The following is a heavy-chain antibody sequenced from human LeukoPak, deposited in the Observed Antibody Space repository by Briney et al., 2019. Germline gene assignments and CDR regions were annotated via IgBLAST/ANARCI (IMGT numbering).Heavy chain of an antibody. CDR3: VKEAWYYYDSSGPDY. Sequence: GGALRLSCAASGFTFSSYGVHWVRQAPGKGLDWVAVISYDGSNKYYADSVKGRFTISRDNSKNTLYLQMSSLRAEDTAVYYCVKEAWYYYDSSGPDYWGQGTLVTVSS. J-gene: IGHJ4*02. CDR1: GFTFSSYG. CDR2: ISYDGSNK. D-gene: IGHD3-22*01. V-gene: IGHV3-30*18.